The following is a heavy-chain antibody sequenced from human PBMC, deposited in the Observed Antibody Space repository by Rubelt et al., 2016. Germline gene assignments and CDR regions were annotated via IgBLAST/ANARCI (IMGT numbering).Heavy chain of an antibody. CDR3: AKQYDSTGYYYRGYFHH. Sequence: GKGLVWVSRINSDGSTTSYADSVKGRFTISRDNAKNSLYLQMNSLRAEDTAVYYCAKQYDSTGYYYRGYFHHWGQGTLVTVSS. V-gene: IGHV3-74*01. CDR2: INSDGSTT. D-gene: IGHD3-22*01. J-gene: IGHJ1*01.